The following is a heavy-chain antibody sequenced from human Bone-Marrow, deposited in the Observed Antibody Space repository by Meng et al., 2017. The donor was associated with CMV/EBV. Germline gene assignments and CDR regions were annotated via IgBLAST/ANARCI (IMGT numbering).Heavy chain of an antibody. CDR3: GNWITFDY. J-gene: IGHJ4*02. CDR1: GFIFTNYA. D-gene: IGHD1-20*01. Sequence: GESLKISCVASGFIFTNYAVHWVRQVPGKGLEWVALISYDGYNKYYADSVKGRVTVSRDNSRSTLYLQMDSLGPEDTAVYYCGNWITFDYWGQGTLVTVSS. V-gene: IGHV3-30-3*01. CDR2: ISYDGYNK.